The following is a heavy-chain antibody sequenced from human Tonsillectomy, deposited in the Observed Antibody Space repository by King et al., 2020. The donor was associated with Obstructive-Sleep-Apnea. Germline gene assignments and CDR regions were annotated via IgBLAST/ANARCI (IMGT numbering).Heavy chain of an antibody. CDR1: GGSISSGGYY. J-gene: IGHJ6*02. D-gene: IGHD4-23*01. CDR3: ARSTVATYYYGMDV. V-gene: IGHV4-31*03. Sequence: VQLQESGPGLVKPSQTLALTCTVSGGSISSGGYYWSWIRQHPGKGLEWIGYIYYNGSTYYNPSLKSRITISVDTSKNQFSLKLSSVTAADTAVYYCARSTVATYYYGMDVWGQGTTATVSS. CDR2: IYYNGST.